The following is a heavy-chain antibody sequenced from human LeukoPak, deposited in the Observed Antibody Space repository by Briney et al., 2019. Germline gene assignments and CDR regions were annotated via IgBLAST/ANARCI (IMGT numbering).Heavy chain of an antibody. Sequence: GGSLRLSCAASGFTVSSNYMSWVRQAPGKGLEWVSAIYSGGSTYYADSVKGSFTISRDNSKNMLYLQMNSLRAEDTAVYYCARAGRFDRYGSGENDYWGQGTLVTVSS. CDR1: GFTVSSNY. CDR3: ARAGRFDRYGSGENDY. J-gene: IGHJ4*02. CDR2: IYSGGST. V-gene: IGHV3-66*01. D-gene: IGHD3-10*01.